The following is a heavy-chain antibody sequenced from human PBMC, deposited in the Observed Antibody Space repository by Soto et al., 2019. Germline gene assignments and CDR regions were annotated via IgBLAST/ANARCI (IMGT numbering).Heavy chain of an antibody. D-gene: IGHD3-10*01. Sequence: QVQLVQSGAEVKKPGSSVKVSCKASGGTFSSYAISWVRQAPGQGLEWMGGIIPIFGTANYAQKFQGRVTITADEAASTAYMEMSSLRSKDTAVDYCERVANYGSGSYPPVSAYYGMDVWGQGTTVTVSS. V-gene: IGHV1-69*01. CDR1: GGTFSSYA. CDR2: IIPIFGTA. J-gene: IGHJ6*02. CDR3: ERVANYGSGSYPPVSAYYGMDV.